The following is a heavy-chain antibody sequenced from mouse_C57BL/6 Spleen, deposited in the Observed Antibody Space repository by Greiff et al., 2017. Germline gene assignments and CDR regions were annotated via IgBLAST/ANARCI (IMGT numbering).Heavy chain of an antibody. CDR2: IRNKANGYTT. CDR3: ARSFSNYDYAMDY. CDR1: GFTFTDYY. Sequence: EVKVVESGGGLVQPGGSLSLSCAASGFTFTDYYMSWVRQPPGKALEWLGFIRNKANGYTTEYSASVKGRFTISRDNSQSILYLQMNALRAEDSATYYCARSFSNYDYAMDYWGQGTSVTVSS. J-gene: IGHJ4*01. D-gene: IGHD2-5*01. V-gene: IGHV7-3*01.